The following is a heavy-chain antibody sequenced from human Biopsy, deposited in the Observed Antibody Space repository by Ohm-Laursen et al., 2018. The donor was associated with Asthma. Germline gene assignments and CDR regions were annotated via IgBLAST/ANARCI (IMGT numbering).Heavy chain of an antibody. V-gene: IGHV1-2*06. CDR3: AGGQKSAGDRWFDP. D-gene: IGHD6-13*01. CDR1: GYTFIGCH. J-gene: IGHJ5*02. Sequence: ASVKVSCKASGYTFIGCHMHWMRQAPGQGLEWMGRINPNSGGTNYAQKFQGRVTMTRDTSISTAYMEVSRLRSDDTAVYYCAGGQKSAGDRWFDPWGQGTLVTVSS. CDR2: INPNSGGT.